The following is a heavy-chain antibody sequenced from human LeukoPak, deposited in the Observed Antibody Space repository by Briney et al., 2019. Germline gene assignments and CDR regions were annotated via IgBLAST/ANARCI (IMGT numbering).Heavy chain of an antibody. Sequence: PGGSLRLSCAASGFTVSSNYMSWVRQAPGKGLEWVSVTYSGGSTYYADSVKGRFTISRDNSKNTLYLQMNSLRAEDTAVYYCARGSDGGSGWYAEYFQHWGQGTLVTVSS. D-gene: IGHD6-19*01. CDR1: GFTVSSNY. CDR3: ARGSDGGSGWYAEYFQH. CDR2: TYSGGST. J-gene: IGHJ1*01. V-gene: IGHV3-53*01.